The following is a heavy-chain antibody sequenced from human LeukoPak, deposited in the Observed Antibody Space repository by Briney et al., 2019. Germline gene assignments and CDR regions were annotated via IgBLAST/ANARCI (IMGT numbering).Heavy chain of an antibody. CDR3: AKEPYSGSSYYYYYMDV. CDR1: GFTVSSNY. V-gene: IGHV3-53*01. CDR2: IYSAGTT. D-gene: IGHD1-26*01. J-gene: IGHJ6*03. Sequence: GGSLRLSCAASGFTVSSNYMSWVRQAPGKGLEWVSVIYSAGTTYYADSVKGRFTISRDSSKNTLYLQMNSLRAEDTAVYYCAKEPYSGSSYYYYYMDVWGKGTTVTVSS.